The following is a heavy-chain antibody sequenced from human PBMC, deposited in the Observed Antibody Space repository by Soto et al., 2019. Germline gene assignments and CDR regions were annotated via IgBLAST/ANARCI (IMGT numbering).Heavy chain of an antibody. V-gene: IGHV1-24*01. CDR1: GYFLTALS. CDR3: ANGAGIVKSIVSFDS. J-gene: IGHJ4*02. Sequence: ASVXVSCKVSGYFLTALSIHWVRQAPGKGLEWMGGFDREDGETIYAQKFQGRVTMTEDTSTDSAYMELSSLTSEDTAIYYCANGAGIVKSIVSFDSWGQGTLVTVSS. D-gene: IGHD1-26*01. CDR2: FDREDGET.